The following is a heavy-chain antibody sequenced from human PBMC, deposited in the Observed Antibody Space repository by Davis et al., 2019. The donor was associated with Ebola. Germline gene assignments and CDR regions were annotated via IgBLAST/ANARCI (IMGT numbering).Heavy chain of an antibody. Sequence: SETLSLTCTVSGGSISSSSYYWGWIRQPPGKGLEWIGSIYYSGSTYYNPSLKSRVTISVDTSKNQFSLKLSSVTAADTAVYYCARRRESYSGSYFDAFDIWGQGTMVTVSS. CDR1: GGSISSSSYY. D-gene: IGHD1-26*01. V-gene: IGHV4-39*01. J-gene: IGHJ3*02. CDR2: IYYSGST. CDR3: ARRRESYSGSYFDAFDI.